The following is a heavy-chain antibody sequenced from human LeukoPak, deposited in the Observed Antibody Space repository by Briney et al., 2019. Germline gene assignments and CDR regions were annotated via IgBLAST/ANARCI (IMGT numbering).Heavy chain of an antibody. J-gene: IGHJ5*02. Sequence: PGRSLRLSCAASGFTFSSYGMHWVRQAPGKGLEWVAVIWYDGGNKYYADSVKGRFTISRDNSKNTLYLQMNSLRAEDTAVYYCARDLGTAAAGQYNWFDPWGQGTLVTVSS. D-gene: IGHD6-13*01. CDR3: ARDLGTAAAGQYNWFDP. V-gene: IGHV3-33*01. CDR2: IWYDGGNK. CDR1: GFTFSSYG.